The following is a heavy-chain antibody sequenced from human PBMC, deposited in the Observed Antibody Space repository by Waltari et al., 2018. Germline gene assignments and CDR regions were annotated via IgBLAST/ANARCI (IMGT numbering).Heavy chain of an antibody. J-gene: IGHJ4*02. V-gene: IGHV3-30*18. D-gene: IGHD1-26*01. CDR2: ISYDGSAK. Sequence: QVQLVESGGGVVQPGTSVRLSCAASGFTFSSYGMHWVRQAPGKGVHWVAFISYDGSAKYYADSVHGRFIISRDNSENTLYLQMNSLTAEDTAVYYCAKQESGSYFEYWGQGTLVTVSS. CDR1: GFTFSSYG. CDR3: AKQESGSYFEY.